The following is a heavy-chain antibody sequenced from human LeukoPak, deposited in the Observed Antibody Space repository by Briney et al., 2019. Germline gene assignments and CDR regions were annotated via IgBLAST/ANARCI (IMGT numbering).Heavy chain of an antibody. J-gene: IGHJ5*02. V-gene: IGHV1-46*01. CDR1: GYTLTNYY. Sequence: ASVKVSCKASGYTLTNYYMHWVRQAPGQGLEWMRIINPSGGSTSYAQKFQGRVTMTRDMSTSTVYMELSSLRSEDTAVYYCAREYYYDSSSRNWFDPWGQGTLVTVSS. CDR2: INPSGGST. CDR3: AREYYYDSSSRNWFDP. D-gene: IGHD3-22*01.